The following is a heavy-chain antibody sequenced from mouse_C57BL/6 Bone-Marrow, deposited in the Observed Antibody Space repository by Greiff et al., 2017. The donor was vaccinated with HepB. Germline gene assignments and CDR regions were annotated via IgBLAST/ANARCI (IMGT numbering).Heavy chain of an antibody. Sequence: EVQLQQSGPELVKPGASVKISCKASGYTFTDYYMNWVKQSHGKSLEWIGDINPNNGGTSYNQKFKGKATLTVDKSSSTAYMELRSLTSEDSAVYYCGRGSSLYAMDYWGQGTSVTVSS. D-gene: IGHD1-1*01. CDR2: INPNNGGT. V-gene: IGHV1-26*01. J-gene: IGHJ4*01. CDR1: GYTFTDYY. CDR3: GRGSSLYAMDY.